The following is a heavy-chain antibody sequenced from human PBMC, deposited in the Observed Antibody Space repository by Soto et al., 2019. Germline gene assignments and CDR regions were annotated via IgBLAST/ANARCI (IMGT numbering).Heavy chain of an antibody. CDR3: ARRIAAAAETFDY. V-gene: IGHV4-34*01. CDR2: INHSGST. J-gene: IGHJ4*02. D-gene: IGHD6-13*01. Sequence: QVQLQQWGAGLLKPSETLSLTCAVYGGSFSGYYWSWIRQPPGKGLEWIGEINHSGSTNYNPSLKGRVTISVDTSKNQFSLKLSSVTAADTAVYYCARRIAAAAETFDYWGQGTLVTVSS. CDR1: GGSFSGYY.